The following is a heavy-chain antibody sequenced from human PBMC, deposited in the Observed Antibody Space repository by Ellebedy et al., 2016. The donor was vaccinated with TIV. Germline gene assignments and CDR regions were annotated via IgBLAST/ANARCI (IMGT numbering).Heavy chain of an antibody. CDR2: ISSSSSTI. Sequence: GESLKISCAVSGFTFSDYSMTWVRQAPGKGLEWVAFISSSSSTIYYTGSVKGRFTISRDNAKNSLFLQMNSLRDEDTAVYYCVSVYLWAYDYWGQGTLVTVSS. J-gene: IGHJ4*02. V-gene: IGHV3-48*02. CDR3: VSVYLWAYDY. CDR1: GFTFSDYS. D-gene: IGHD3-9*01.